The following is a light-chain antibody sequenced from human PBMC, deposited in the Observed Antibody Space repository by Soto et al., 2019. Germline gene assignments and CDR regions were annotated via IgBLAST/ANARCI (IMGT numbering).Light chain of an antibody. Sequence: DIVMTQSPLSLPVTPGEPASISCSSSQSLLHSNGYNYLDWYLQKPGQSPQLLIYFGSYRASGVPDRFSGSGSGTDFTLKIRRVEAVDVGVYYCMQSQQSPPTFGQGTKVEI. CDR3: MQSQQSPPT. V-gene: IGKV2-28*01. CDR2: FGS. CDR1: QSLLHSNGYNY. J-gene: IGKJ1*01.